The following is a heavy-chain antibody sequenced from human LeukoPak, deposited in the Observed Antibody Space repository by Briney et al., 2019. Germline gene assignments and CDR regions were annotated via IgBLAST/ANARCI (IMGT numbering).Heavy chain of an antibody. Sequence: ASVKVSCKASGYTFTSYGISWVRQAPGQGLEWMGWISAYNGNTNYAQKLQGRVTMTTDTSTSAAYMELRSLRSDDTAVYYCTRESEVVVAVNYYYGMDVWGQGTTVTVSS. J-gene: IGHJ6*02. D-gene: IGHD2-15*01. V-gene: IGHV1-18*01. CDR2: ISAYNGNT. CDR3: TRESEVVVAVNYYYGMDV. CDR1: GYTFTSYG.